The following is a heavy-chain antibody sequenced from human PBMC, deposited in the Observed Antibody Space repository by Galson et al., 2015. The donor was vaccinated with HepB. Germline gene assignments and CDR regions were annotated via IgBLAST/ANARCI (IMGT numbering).Heavy chain of an antibody. J-gene: IGHJ3*02. Sequence: SLRLSCAASGFTFRSYWMSWVRQAPGKGLEWVANIKQDGSEKYYVDSVKGRFTISRDNAKNSLYLQMNSLRAEDTAVYYCAREGSYSPYEYVWGTYRYDAFDIWGQGTMVTVSS. CDR3: AREGSYSPYEYVWGTYRYDAFDI. D-gene: IGHD3-16*02. CDR1: GFTFRSYW. CDR2: IKQDGSEK. V-gene: IGHV3-7*03.